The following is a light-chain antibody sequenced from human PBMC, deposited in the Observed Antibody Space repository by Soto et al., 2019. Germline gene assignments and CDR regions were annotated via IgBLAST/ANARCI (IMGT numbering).Light chain of an antibody. CDR1: SSNIGAGYD. V-gene: IGLV1-40*01. J-gene: IGLJ2*01. CDR2: GNI. CDR3: QSHDSSLSGSI. Sequence: QSVLTQTPSVSGAPGQRVTISCTGSSSNIGAGYDVNWYQQLPGTAPKLLIYGNINRPSGVPDRFSGSKSGTSASLAISGLQAEDEADYYCQSHDSSLSGSIFGGRTKLTVL.